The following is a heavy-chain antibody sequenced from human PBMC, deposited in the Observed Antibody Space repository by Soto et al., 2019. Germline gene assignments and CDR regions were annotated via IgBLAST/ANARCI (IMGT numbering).Heavy chain of an antibody. J-gene: IGHJ5*02. CDR1: GGSISSRGHY. V-gene: IGHV4-31*03. D-gene: IGHD2-15*01. CDR3: ASLSDDIPRGWFDP. Sequence: QVQLQESGPGLVKPSQTLSLTCTVSGGSISSRGHYWSWIRQHPGKGLEWIGYIYYSVSTYYGPSVKSRLTPSIDTSKNQFSLNLSSVTAADTGVYYCASLSDDIPRGWFDPWGQGNLVTVSS. CDR2: IYYSVST.